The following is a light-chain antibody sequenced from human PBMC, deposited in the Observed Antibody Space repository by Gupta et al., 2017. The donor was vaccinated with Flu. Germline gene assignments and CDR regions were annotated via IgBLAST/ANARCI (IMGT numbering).Light chain of an antibody. V-gene: IGKV3-20*01. CDR1: QSLSRGY. CDR2: GAS. J-gene: IGKJ1*01. CDR3: HRDRRSLT. Sequence: IVFTQSPRTLCLSPGERATLSCRARQSLSRGYVEWKQQKRGQTPRLLIYGASSTATGTPDRFSGCGEANDVTRTSSRRKEEDCAGYYGHRDRRSLTFGQGTKVEIK.